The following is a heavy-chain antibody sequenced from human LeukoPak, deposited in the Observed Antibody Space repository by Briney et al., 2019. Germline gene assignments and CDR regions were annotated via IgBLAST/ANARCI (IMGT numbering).Heavy chain of an antibody. CDR3: AKGSYGDYVD. Sequence: GGSLRLSCAASGFTLSSYALSWVRQAPGKGLEWVSAISVSGAGTYYADSVKGRFTISRDNSKNTLYLQMNSLRAEDTAIYYCAKGSYGDYVDWGQGTLVTVSS. J-gene: IGHJ4*02. CDR1: GFTLSSYA. CDR2: ISVSGAGT. V-gene: IGHV3-23*01. D-gene: IGHD4-17*01.